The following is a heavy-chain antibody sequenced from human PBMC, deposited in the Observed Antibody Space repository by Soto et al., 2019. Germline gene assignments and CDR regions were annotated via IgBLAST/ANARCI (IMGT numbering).Heavy chain of an antibody. CDR1: GGTFSSYA. Sequence: QVQLVHSGAEVRQPASSVKVSCKTSGGTFSSYAISWVRQAPGQGLEWMGGIVPIVDTSTYAQKFQGRVTINADESTSTAYMELSSLRSDDTAIYYCVRVVAIPGYPDNWGQGTLVTVSS. V-gene: IGHV1-69*12. J-gene: IGHJ4*02. D-gene: IGHD5-12*01. CDR3: VRVVAIPGYPDN. CDR2: IVPIVDTS.